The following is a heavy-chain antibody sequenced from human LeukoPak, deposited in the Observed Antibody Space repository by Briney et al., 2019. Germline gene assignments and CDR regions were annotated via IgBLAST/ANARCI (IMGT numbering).Heavy chain of an antibody. CDR1: GFTFSSYA. V-gene: IGHV3-30*04. Sequence: QSGRSLRLSCAASGFTFSSYAMHWVRQAPGKGLEWVAVISYDGSNKYYADSVKGRFTISRDNSKNTLYLQMNSLRAEDTAVYYCARANSYYVWGSYREEIDYWGQGTLVTVSS. CDR3: ARANSYYVWGSYREEIDY. CDR2: ISYDGSNK. D-gene: IGHD3-16*02. J-gene: IGHJ4*02.